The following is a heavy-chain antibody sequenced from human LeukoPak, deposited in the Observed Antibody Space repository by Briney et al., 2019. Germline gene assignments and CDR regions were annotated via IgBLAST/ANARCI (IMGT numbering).Heavy chain of an antibody. CDR3: ARRGRWLQSSNPMDAFDI. J-gene: IGHJ3*02. CDR1: GYTFTSYG. D-gene: IGHD5-24*01. Sequence: ASVKVSCKASGYTFTSYGISWVRQAPGQGLEWMGWISAYNGNTNYAQKLQGRVTITADESTSTAYMELSSLRSEDTAVYYCARRGRWLQSSNPMDAFDIWGQGTMVTVSS. V-gene: IGHV1-18*01. CDR2: ISAYNGNT.